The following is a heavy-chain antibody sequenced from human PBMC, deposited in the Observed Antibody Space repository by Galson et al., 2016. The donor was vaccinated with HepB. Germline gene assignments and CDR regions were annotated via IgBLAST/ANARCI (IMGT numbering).Heavy chain of an antibody. CDR1: GFTFSSYG. CDR2: ISYDGSNK. V-gene: IGHV3-30*18. D-gene: IGHD3-10*01. Sequence: SLRLSCAASGFTFSSYGMHWVRQAPGKGLEWVAVISYDGSNKYYADSVKGRFTISRDNSKNTQYLQMNSLRAEDTAVYYCAKDGSGSPDYWGQGTLVTVSS. CDR3: AKDGSGSPDY. J-gene: IGHJ4*02.